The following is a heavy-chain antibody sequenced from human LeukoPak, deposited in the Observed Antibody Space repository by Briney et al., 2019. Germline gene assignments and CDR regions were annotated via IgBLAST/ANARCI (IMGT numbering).Heavy chain of an antibody. CDR3: AREPRITMVRGVIIGYFDY. CDR2: IYYSGST. Sequence: LRLSCTASGFSVSSNFMSWVRQAPGKGLEWIGYIYYSGSTYYNPSLKSRVTISVDTSKNQFSLKLSSVTAADTAVYYCAREPRITMVRGVIIGYFDYWGQGTLVTVSS. CDR1: GFSVSSNF. V-gene: IGHV4-31*02. J-gene: IGHJ4*02. D-gene: IGHD3-10*01.